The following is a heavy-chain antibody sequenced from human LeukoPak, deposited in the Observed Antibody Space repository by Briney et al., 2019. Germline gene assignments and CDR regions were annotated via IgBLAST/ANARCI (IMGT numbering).Heavy chain of an antibody. V-gene: IGHV4-39*01. CDR2: IYYGGTT. D-gene: IGHD3-22*01. CDR3: AIESSGYPNYDYYFDY. J-gene: IGHJ4*02. Sequence: SETLSLTCTVSGGSISSSSYHWGWIRQPPGKGLDWIGSIYYGGTTYYNPSLHSRVTMAVDTSKNQFSLKLGSVTAADTAVYYCAIESSGYPNYDYYFDYWGQGTLVTVSS. CDR1: GGSISSSSYH.